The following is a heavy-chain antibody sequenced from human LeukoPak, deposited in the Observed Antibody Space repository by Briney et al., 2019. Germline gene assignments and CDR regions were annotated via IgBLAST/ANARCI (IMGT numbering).Heavy chain of an antibody. D-gene: IGHD5-18*01. CDR3: AIYTAASGTRAFHT. Sequence: ASVKVSCKASGYTFTSYGISWVRQAPGQGLEWMGWISAYNGNTNYAQKFQDRVTITADESTNTVYAELSSLRSEDTALYYCAIYTAASGTRAFHTWGQGTLLTVSS. CDR2: ISAYNGNT. J-gene: IGHJ3*02. CDR1: GYTFTSYG. V-gene: IGHV1-18*01.